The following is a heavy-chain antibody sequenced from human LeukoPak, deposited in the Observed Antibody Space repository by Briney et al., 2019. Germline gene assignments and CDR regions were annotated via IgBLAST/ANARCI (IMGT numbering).Heavy chain of an antibody. CDR2: ITGSGGST. V-gene: IGHV3-23*01. J-gene: IGHJ4*02. Sequence: GGSLRLSCAASGSTFSNYGLSWVRQAPGKGLEWVSGITGSGGSTYYADSVKGRFTISRDNSKNTLYLQMNSLRAEDTAVYYCAKDRQWLVDALDYWGQGTLVTVSS. CDR3: AKDRQWLVDALDY. D-gene: IGHD6-19*01. CDR1: GSTFSNYG.